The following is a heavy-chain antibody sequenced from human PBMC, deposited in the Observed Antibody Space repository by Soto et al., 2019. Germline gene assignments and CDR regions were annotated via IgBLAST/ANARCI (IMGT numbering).Heavy chain of an antibody. CDR2: ISGPGGTT. CDR1: GFTFSSYA. J-gene: IGHJ4*02. Sequence: GGSLRLSCAASGFTFSSYAMTWVRQAPGKGLEWVSGISGPGGTTYYTDSVKGRSTISRDNSKNTLYLQMNNLRAEDTAIYYCAKSIAFGGVIPYTLDYWGQGALVTVS. D-gene: IGHD3-16*01. V-gene: IGHV3-23*01. CDR3: AKSIAFGGVIPYTLDY.